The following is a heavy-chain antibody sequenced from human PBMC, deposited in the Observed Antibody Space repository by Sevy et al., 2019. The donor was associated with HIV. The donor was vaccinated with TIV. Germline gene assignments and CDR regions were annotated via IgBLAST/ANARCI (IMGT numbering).Heavy chain of an antibody. CDR3: TTDPRAEAAGTGGDYFDY. D-gene: IGHD6-13*01. V-gene: IGHV3-15*01. J-gene: IGHJ4*02. CDR2: IKSKTDGGTT. Sequence: RGSLRLSCAASGFTFSNAWMSWVRQAPGKGLERVGRIKSKTDGGTTEYAAPVKGRFTITRDDSQNTLYLQMNSLKTEDTDVYYCTTDPRAEAAGTGGDYFDYWGQGTLVNVSS. CDR1: GFTFSNAW.